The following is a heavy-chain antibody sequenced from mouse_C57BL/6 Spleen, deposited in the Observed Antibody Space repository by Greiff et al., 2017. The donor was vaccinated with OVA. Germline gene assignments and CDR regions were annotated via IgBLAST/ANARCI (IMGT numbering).Heavy chain of an antibody. Sequence: QVQLQQSGPELVKPGASVKISCKASGYAFSSSWMNWVKQRPGKGLEWIGRIYPGDGDTNYNGKFKGKATLTADKSSSTAYMQLSSLTSEDSAVYFCARSGVFYDYDGAWFAYWGQGTLVTVSA. D-gene: IGHD2-4*01. V-gene: IGHV1-82*01. CDR2: IYPGDGDT. CDR1: GYAFSSSW. CDR3: ARSGVFYDYDGAWFAY. J-gene: IGHJ3*01.